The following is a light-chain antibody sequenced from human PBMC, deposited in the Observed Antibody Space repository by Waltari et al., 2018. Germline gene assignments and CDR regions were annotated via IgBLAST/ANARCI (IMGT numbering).Light chain of an antibody. CDR1: SSNIGRNT. J-gene: IGLJ2*01. CDR2: GNH. V-gene: IGLV1-44*01. CDR3: AAWDDSLNGYVV. Sequence: QSVLTQPPSASGTPGQRVTISCSGSSSNIGRNTVNWYQQPPGTAPKLLIYGNHQRPAGVPDRFSGSKSGTSASLAISGLQSEDEADYYCAAWDDSLNGYVVFGGGTKLTVL.